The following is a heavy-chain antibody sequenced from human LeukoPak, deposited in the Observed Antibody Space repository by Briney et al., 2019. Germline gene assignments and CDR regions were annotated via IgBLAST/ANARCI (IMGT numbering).Heavy chain of an antibody. CDR3: ARISPPMDV. CDR1: GGSFSGYY. J-gene: IGHJ6*03. Sequence: PSETLSLTCAVYGGSFSGYYWSWIRQPPGKGLEWIGEINHSGSTNYNPSLKSRVTISVDTSKNQFSLKLGSVTAADTAVYYCARISPPMDVWGKGTTVTVSS. D-gene: IGHD3-3*02. CDR2: INHSGST. V-gene: IGHV4-34*01.